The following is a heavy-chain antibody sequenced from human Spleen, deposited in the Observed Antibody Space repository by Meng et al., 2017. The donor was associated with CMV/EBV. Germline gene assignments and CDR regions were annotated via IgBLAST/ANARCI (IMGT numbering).Heavy chain of an antibody. CDR1: GYTFTGYY. Sequence: ASVKVSCKASGYTFTGYYMHWVRQAPGQGLEWMGWINPNSGGTNYAQKLQGRVTMTRDTSISTAYMELSRLRSDDTAVYYWARELSGILVVPAATDYYYYDMDVRGQGTTVTVSS. D-gene: IGHD2-2*01. V-gene: IGHV1-2*02. CDR2: INPNSGGT. CDR3: ARELSGILVVPAATDYYYYDMDV. J-gene: IGHJ6*02.